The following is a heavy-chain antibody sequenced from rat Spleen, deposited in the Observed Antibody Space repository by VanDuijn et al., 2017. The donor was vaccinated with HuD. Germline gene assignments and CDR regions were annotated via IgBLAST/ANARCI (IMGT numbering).Heavy chain of an antibody. Sequence: EVQLVESDGGLVQPGRSLKLSCAASGFTYSNYVMAWVRQAPTKGLEWVASISYDGSSTYYRDSVKGRFTISRDNAKSTLYLQMDSLRSEDTATYYCARRHYGYTDYFDYWGQGVMVTVSS. D-gene: IGHD1-9*01. CDR3: ARRHYGYTDYFDY. CDR1: GFTYSNYV. J-gene: IGHJ2*01. V-gene: IGHV5-29*01. CDR2: ISYDGSST.